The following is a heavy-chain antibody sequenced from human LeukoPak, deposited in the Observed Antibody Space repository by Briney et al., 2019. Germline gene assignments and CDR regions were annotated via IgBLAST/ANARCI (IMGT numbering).Heavy chain of an antibody. V-gene: IGHV3-21*01. CDR3: ARYSEVYYYVDV. CDR2: IRSYSSYI. D-gene: IGHD2-21*01. Sequence: GGTLRLSCAASGFTFDTYNFNWVRQAPGKGLEWVASIRSYSSYIHYADSVKGRFTISRDDAKKSLDLQMNSLRAEDTAVYFCARYSEVYYYVDVWGAGTTVIVSS. CDR1: GFTFDTYN. J-gene: IGHJ6*03.